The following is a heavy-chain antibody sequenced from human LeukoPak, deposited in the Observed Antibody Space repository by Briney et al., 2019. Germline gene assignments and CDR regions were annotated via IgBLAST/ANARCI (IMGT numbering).Heavy chain of an antibody. CDR3: AKGVGGSANYYYMDV. CDR1: ASGFTFSRYG. CDR2: IPYDGSNK. D-gene: IGHD3-10*01. J-gene: IGHJ6*03. Sequence: PGRSLRLSCAASAASGFTFSRYGIHWVRQAPGKGLEWVAFIPYDGSNKFYADSVKGRFTISRDNSKNTLYLQMNSLRAEDTAVFYCAKGVGGSANYYYMDVWGKGTTVTVSS. V-gene: IGHV3-30*02.